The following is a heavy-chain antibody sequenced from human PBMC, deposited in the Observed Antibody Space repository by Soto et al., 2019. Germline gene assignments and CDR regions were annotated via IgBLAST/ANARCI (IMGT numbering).Heavy chain of an antibody. CDR1: GYSFTNNW. D-gene: IGHD6-19*01. CDR2: IYPGDSNT. V-gene: IGHV5-51*01. CDR3: ARQRSMADANYYYYGMDV. Sequence: GASLKISCKGSGYSFTNNWIGWVRQMPGKGLEWMGIIYPGDSNTRYSSSFQGQVTISADKSMNTAYLQWSSLKASDTAIYYCARQRSMADANYYYYGMDVWGQGTTVTVSS. J-gene: IGHJ6*02.